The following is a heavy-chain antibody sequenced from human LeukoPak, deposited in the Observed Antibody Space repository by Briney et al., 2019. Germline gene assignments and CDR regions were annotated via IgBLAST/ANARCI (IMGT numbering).Heavy chain of an antibody. CDR1: GFTFGDYA. D-gene: IGHD1-26*01. V-gene: IGHV3-49*04. J-gene: IGHJ4*02. CDR3: TRDLRLTSGSYPYYFDY. Sequence: GGSLRLSCTASGFTFGDYAMSWVRQAPGKGLEGVGFIRSKAYGGTTEYAASVKGRFTISRDDSKSIAYLQMNSLKTEDTAVYYCTRDLRLTSGSYPYYFDYWGQGTLVTASS. CDR2: IRSKAYGGTT.